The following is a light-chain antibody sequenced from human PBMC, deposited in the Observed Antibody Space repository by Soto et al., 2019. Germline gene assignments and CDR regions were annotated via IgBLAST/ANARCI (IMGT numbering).Light chain of an antibody. CDR1: QSVSSY. J-gene: IGKJ5*01. CDR3: QQYNNWPPIT. Sequence: EIVLTQSPATLSLSAGERATLSCRTSQSVSSYLAWYQQKPGQAPRLLIYDASNRATGIPARFSGSGSGTEFTLTISSLQSEDLAVYYCQQYNNWPPITFGQGTRLEIK. CDR2: DAS. V-gene: IGKV3-11*01.